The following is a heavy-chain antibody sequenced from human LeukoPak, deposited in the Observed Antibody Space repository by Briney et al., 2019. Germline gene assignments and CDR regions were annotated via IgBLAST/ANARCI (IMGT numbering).Heavy chain of an antibody. D-gene: IGHD6-13*01. CDR3: ATLTPGIATSGTLIPAY. CDR2: IYYSGST. CDR1: GGSISSSSYY. V-gene: IGHV4-39*01. Sequence: PSETLSLTCTVSGGSISSSSYYWGWICQPPGKGLEWIGSIYYSGSTYYNPSLKSRVTISVDTSKNQFSLKLGSVTAADTAVYYCATLTPGIATSGTLIPAYWGQGTLVTVSS. J-gene: IGHJ4*02.